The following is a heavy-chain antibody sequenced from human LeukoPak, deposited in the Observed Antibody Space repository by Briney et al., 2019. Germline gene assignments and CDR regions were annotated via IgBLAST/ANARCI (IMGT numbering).Heavy chain of an antibody. D-gene: IGHD2-2*02. CDR3: ARGLAVVPAAIHNAPALMDV. V-gene: IGHV1-8*01. J-gene: IGHJ6*03. Sequence: ASVTVSCKASGYTFTSYDINWVRQATGQGLEWMGWMNPNSGNTGYAQKFQGRVTMTRNTSISTAYMELSSLRSEDTAVYYCARGLAVVPAAIHNAPALMDVWGKGTTVTVSS. CDR2: MNPNSGNT. CDR1: GYTFTSYD.